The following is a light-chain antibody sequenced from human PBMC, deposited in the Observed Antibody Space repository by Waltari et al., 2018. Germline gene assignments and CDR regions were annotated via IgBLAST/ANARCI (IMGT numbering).Light chain of an antibody. CDR1: QSVSS. J-gene: IGKJ2*01. CDR3: QQYGSSPPYT. V-gene: IGKV3-20*01. Sequence: EIVLTQSPGTLSLSPGERATLSCRASQSVSSIAWYQQKPGQAPRRLIYSTSSRATGIPDRFSGSGSGTDFTLTISRLEPGDFAMYYCQQYGSSPPYTFGQGTKLEIK. CDR2: STS.